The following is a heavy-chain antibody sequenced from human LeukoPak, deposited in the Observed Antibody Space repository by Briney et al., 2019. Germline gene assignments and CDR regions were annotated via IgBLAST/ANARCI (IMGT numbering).Heavy chain of an antibody. D-gene: IGHD4-17*01. CDR3: ARGRHYGDPFHFDY. CDR2: INPNSGGT. V-gene: IGHV1-2*06. Sequence: ASVKVSCKASGYTFTGYYMHWLRQAPGQGLEWMRRINPNSGGTNYAQKFQGRVTMTRDTSINTAYMELSRLRSDDTAVYYCARGRHYGDPFHFDYWGQGTLVTVSS. CDR1: GYTFTGYY. J-gene: IGHJ4*02.